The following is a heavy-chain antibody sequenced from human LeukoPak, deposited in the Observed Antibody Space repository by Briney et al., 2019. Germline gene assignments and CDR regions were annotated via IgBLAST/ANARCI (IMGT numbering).Heavy chain of an antibody. Sequence: GGSLRLSCAASGFTFYDYGMSWVRQAPGKGLEWVSGINWSGGSTGYADSVKGRFTISRDNSKNTLYLQMNSLRAEDTAVYYCAKDRTTEGRMDDAFDIWGQGTMVTVSS. CDR3: AKDRTTEGRMDDAFDI. J-gene: IGHJ3*02. CDR2: INWSGGST. V-gene: IGHV3-20*04. D-gene: IGHD4-17*01. CDR1: GFTFYDYG.